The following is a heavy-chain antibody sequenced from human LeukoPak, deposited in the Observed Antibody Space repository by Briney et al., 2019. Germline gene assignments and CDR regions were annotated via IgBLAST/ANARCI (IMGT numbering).Heavy chain of an antibody. CDR3: ARSNQADDY. V-gene: IGHV3-30*03. CDR1: GFTFSSYG. J-gene: IGHJ4*02. CDR2: ISYDGSNK. Sequence: GESLKISCAASGFTFSSYGMHWVRQAPGKGLEWVAVISYDGSNKYYADSVKGRFTISRDNSKNTLYLQMDSLRAEDTGVYYCARSNQADDYWGQGTLVTVSS. D-gene: IGHD1-14*01.